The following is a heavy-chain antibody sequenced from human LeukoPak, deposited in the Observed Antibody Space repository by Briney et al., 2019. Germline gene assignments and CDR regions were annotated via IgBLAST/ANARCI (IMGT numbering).Heavy chain of an antibody. CDR2: INSGSTTI. CDR3: ARMTPPFNY. V-gene: IGHV3-48*04. CDR1: GVTFSVYS. Sequence: GGSLRLSCAASGVTFSVYSMNWVRQAPGKGLEWVSYINSGSTTIYYVDSVKGRFTISRDDAKNSLYLQMNSLRAEDTAVYYCARMTPPFNYWGQGTLVTVSS. J-gene: IGHJ4*02.